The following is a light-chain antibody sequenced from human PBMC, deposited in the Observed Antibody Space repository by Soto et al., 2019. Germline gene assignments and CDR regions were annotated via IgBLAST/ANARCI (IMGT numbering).Light chain of an antibody. Sequence: QSVLTQPPSASGTPGQTVTISCSGSSSNIGSYTVSWYQQLPGTAPKLLIYGNNQRPSGVPDRFSGSKSGTSVSLAISGLQSEYEADYVCSAWDDSLNGRVFGGGTKLTVL. CDR1: SSNIGSYT. CDR2: GNN. J-gene: IGLJ3*02. V-gene: IGLV1-44*01. CDR3: SAWDDSLNGRV.